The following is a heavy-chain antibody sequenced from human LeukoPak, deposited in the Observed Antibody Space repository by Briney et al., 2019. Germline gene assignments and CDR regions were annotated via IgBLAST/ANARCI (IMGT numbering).Heavy chain of an antibody. D-gene: IGHD6-13*01. CDR2: IKQDGSEK. CDR3: ARIGYSSSSFDY. CDR1: GFILNNYW. Sequence: PGGSLRLSCAASGFILNNYWMSWVRQAPGKGLEWVANIKQDGSEKDYVDSLKGRFSISRDNAKNSVYLQMNSLRGEDTAVYYCARIGYSSSSFDYWGQGTLVTVFS. V-gene: IGHV3-7*01. J-gene: IGHJ4*02.